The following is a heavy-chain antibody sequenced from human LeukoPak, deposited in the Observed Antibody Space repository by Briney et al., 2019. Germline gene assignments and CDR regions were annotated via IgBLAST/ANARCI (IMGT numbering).Heavy chain of an antibody. Sequence: PSGTLSLTCAVSGGSISNSNWWSWVRQPPGKGLEWIGEIYHSGSTNYNPSVKSRVTISVDKSKNQFSLKLSSVTAADTAVYYCARRDSSGYPTVDYWGQGTLVTVSS. CDR1: GGSISNSNW. J-gene: IGHJ4*02. CDR2: IYHSGST. D-gene: IGHD3-22*01. CDR3: ARRDSSGYPTVDY. V-gene: IGHV4-4*02.